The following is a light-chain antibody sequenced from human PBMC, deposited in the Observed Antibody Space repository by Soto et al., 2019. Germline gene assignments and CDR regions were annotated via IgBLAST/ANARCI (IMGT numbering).Light chain of an antibody. Sequence: DIQMTQSPATLSASVGDRVTITCRASQSISNWLAWYQQKPGKAPKLLIYKASSLESGVPSRFSGSGSGTEFTLTISGLQADDFATYYCQQYDSYSGTFGQGTKVDIK. CDR1: QSISNW. CDR2: KAS. CDR3: QQYDSYSGT. J-gene: IGKJ1*01. V-gene: IGKV1-5*03.